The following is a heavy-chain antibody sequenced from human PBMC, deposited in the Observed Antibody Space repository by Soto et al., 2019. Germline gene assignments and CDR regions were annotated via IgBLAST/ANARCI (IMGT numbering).Heavy chain of an antibody. J-gene: IGHJ4*02. CDR2: IYYSGST. D-gene: IGHD2-8*01. CDR1: GGSISSYY. V-gene: IGHV4-59*08. Sequence: QVQLQESGPGLVKPSETLSLTCTVSGGSISSYYWSWIRQPPGKGLEWIGYIYYSGSTNYNPSLTSRVTTSVDTSKNQFSLKRSAVTAADTAVYYCARRWGYAIDYWGQGTLVTVSS. CDR3: ARRWGYAIDY.